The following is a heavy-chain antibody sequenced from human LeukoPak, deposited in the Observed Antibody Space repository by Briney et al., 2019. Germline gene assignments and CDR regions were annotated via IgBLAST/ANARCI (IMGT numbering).Heavy chain of an antibody. D-gene: IGHD6-19*01. CDR1: GFTFSSYA. J-gene: IGHJ4*02. Sequence: GGSLRLSCAASGFTFSSYAMSWVRQAPGKGLEWVSSISSSSSYIYYADSLKGRFTISRDNAKNSLYLQMNSLRAEDTAVYYCASRRGAVAGGIDYWGQGTLVTVSP. CDR2: ISSSSSYI. V-gene: IGHV3-21*01. CDR3: ASRRGAVAGGIDY.